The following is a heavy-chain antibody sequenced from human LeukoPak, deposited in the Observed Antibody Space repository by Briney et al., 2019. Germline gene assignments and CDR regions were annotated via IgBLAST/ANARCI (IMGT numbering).Heavy chain of an antibody. CDR1: RGSIRSGGYY. CDR2: IYHTGST. Sequence: SETLSLTCTVSRGSIRSGGYYWSWLRQHPEKGLEWIGHIYHTGSTHYNASLKSRLTMSVDTSRNQFSLRLDSVTVADTAVYYCARGGVVTTTPRFDPWGQGTLVIVSS. D-gene: IGHD1-1*01. J-gene: IGHJ5*02. CDR3: ARGGVVTTTPRFDP. V-gene: IGHV4-31*03.